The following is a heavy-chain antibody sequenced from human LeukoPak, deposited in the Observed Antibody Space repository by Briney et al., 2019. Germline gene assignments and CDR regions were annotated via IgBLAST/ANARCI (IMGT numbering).Heavy chain of an antibody. D-gene: IGHD3-10*01. CDR1: GYSFTSYW. CDR3: ARRGMFDY. J-gene: IGHJ4*02. Sequence: GESLKISCQASGYSFTSYWIGWVRQMPGKGLEWLGVIFPGDSETRYSPSFQGQVTISVDKSISTAYLQLNSLKASDTAIYYCARRGMFDYWGQGTLVTVSS. V-gene: IGHV5-51*01. CDR2: IFPGDSET.